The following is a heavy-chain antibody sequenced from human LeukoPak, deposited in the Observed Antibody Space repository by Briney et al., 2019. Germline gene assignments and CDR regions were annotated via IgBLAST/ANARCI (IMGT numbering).Heavy chain of an antibody. D-gene: IGHD6-13*01. V-gene: IGHV5-10-1*04. Sequence: GESLKISCKGSGYSFSSYWISWVRQMPGKGLEWMGRIDPSDSYTNYSPSFQGQVTISADKSITTAYLQWSSLKASDTAMYYCARLRWAAGDGYYFDYWGQGTPVTVSS. J-gene: IGHJ4*02. CDR3: ARLRWAAGDGYYFDY. CDR2: IDPSDSYT. CDR1: GYSFSSYW.